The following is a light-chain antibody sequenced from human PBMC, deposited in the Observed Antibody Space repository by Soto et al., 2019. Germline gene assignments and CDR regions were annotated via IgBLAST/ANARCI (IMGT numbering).Light chain of an antibody. V-gene: IGLV3-21*02. J-gene: IGLJ1*01. CDR3: QVWVVSTVHYV. CDR1: NIGSKT. CDR2: DDS. Sequence: SYELTQPPSMSVAPGQTARITCGGNNIGSKTVHWYQQKAGQAPVLVVYDDSDRPSGIPERFSGSNSGNTATLTISRVEAGDEADYYCQVWVVSTVHYVFGTGTKVTVL.